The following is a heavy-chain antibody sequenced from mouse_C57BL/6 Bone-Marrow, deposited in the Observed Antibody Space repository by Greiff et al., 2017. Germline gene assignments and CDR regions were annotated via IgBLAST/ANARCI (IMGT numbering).Heavy chain of an antibody. Sequence: VQLQQSDAELVKPGASVKISCKVSGYTFTDHTIHWMKQRPEQGLEWIGYIYPRDGSTKYNEKFKGKATLTADKSSSTAYMQLNSLTSEDSAVYFCARERDYYYGSSYFDYWGQGTTLTVSS. CDR3: ARERDYYYGSSYFDY. J-gene: IGHJ2*01. D-gene: IGHD1-1*01. CDR1: GYTFTDHT. V-gene: IGHV1-78*01. CDR2: IYPRDGST.